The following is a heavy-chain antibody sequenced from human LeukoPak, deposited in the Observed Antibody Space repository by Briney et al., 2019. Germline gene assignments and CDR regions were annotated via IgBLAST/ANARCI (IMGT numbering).Heavy chain of an antibody. Sequence: SETLSLTCTVSGGSISSSSYSWGRIRQPPGKGLEWIGSIYYSGSTYYNPSLKSRVTISVDTSKNQFSLKLSSVTAADTAVYYCARHLGLLNYYDSSGYSGGYFDYWGQGTLVTVSS. D-gene: IGHD3-22*01. V-gene: IGHV4-39*01. CDR1: GGSISSSSYS. CDR3: ARHLGLLNYYDSSGYSGGYFDY. CDR2: IYYSGST. J-gene: IGHJ4*02.